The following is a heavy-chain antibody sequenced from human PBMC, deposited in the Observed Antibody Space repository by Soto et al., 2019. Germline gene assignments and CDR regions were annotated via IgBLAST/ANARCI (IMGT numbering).Heavy chain of an antibody. CDR1: GFTFSSYA. Sequence: EVQLVESGGSLVQPGGSLRLSCAASGFTFSSYAMHWVRQAPGKGLEYVSAISSNGGSTYYANSVKGRFTISRDNSKNTLYLQMGSLRAEDMAVYYCARGPHRYCSGGSCYSDIQHWGQGTLVTVSS. CDR3: ARGPHRYCSGGSCYSDIQH. CDR2: ISSNGGST. J-gene: IGHJ1*01. V-gene: IGHV3-64*01. D-gene: IGHD2-15*01.